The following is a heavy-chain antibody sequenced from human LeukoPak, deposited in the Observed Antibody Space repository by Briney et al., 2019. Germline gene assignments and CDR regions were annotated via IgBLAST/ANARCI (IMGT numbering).Heavy chain of an antibody. J-gene: IGHJ4*02. V-gene: IGHV4-30-4*08. D-gene: IGHD4-11*01. CDR1: GGSISSGDYY. CDR2: IYYGGST. CDR3: ARKTTVTSFDY. Sequence: PSETLSLTCTVSGGSISSGDYYWSWIRQPPGKGLEWIGYIYYGGSTYYNPSLKSRVTISVDTSKNQFSLKLSSVTAADTAVYYCARKTTVTSFDYWGQGTLVTVSS.